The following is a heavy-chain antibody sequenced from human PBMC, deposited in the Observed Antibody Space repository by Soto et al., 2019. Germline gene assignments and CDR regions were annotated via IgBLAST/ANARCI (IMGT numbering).Heavy chain of an antibody. CDR1: GYSFKNYP. J-gene: IGHJ4*02. V-gene: IGHV1-3*01. CDR3: ARDDRSVSGVLTLDH. D-gene: IGHD3-3*01. Sequence: DSGKVACNATGYSFKNYPVNWVRQAPGQPLEWMGSTNQGSGNTRFSQKFQGRISITRDTSASTVYLDLSSLTSEDTAIYYCARDDRSVSGVLTLDHWGPGTLVGASS. CDR2: TNQGSGNT.